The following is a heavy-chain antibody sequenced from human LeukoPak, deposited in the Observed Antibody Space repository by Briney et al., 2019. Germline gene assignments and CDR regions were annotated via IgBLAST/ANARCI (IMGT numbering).Heavy chain of an antibody. CDR3: AKDGGRGVLDY. CDR1: GLTFSTFG. V-gene: IGHV3-30*02. CDR2: IRYDGSDK. D-gene: IGHD3-10*01. Sequence: GGSLRLSCAASGLTFSTFGMHWVRQAPGKGLEWVTFIRYDGSDKYYTDSVKGRFTISRDNSRNILFLQMNSLRTEDTAVYYCAKDGGRGVLDYWGQGTLVTVSS. J-gene: IGHJ4*02.